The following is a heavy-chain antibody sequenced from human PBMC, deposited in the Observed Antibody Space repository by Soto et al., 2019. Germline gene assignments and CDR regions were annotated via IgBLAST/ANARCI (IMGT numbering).Heavy chain of an antibody. D-gene: IGHD3-3*01. V-gene: IGHV7-4-1*01. CDR2: INTTTGNP. CDR3: ARGGFLEWLPISYYYYYYMDV. J-gene: IGHJ6*03. CDR1: GYTFTCYG. Sequence: GASVKVSRQAFGYTFTCYGMNWGRQAPGQGVGRVGWINTTTGNPTYAQGFTGRFVFSLDTSVSTAYLQIRSLKAEDTAVYYCARGGFLEWLPISYYYYYYMDVWGKGTTVTVSS.